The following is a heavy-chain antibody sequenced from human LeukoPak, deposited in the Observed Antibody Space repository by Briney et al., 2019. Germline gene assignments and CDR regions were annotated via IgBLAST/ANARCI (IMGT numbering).Heavy chain of an antibody. CDR2: ISSSGSTI. Sequence: GGSLRLSCAASGFTFSTYAMNWVRQAPGKGLEWVSYISSSGSTIYYADSVKGRFTISRDNAKNSLYLQMNSLRAEDTAVYYCARSQYYDSSGYYPLLYYYYGMDVWGQGTTVTVSS. CDR3: ARSQYYDSSGYYPLLYYYYGMDV. CDR1: GFTFSTYA. J-gene: IGHJ6*02. D-gene: IGHD3-22*01. V-gene: IGHV3-48*03.